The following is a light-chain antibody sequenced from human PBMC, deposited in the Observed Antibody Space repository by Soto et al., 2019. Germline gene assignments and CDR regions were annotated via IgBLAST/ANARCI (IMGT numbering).Light chain of an antibody. V-gene: IGLV2-14*01. Sequence: QSVLPQPASVSGSPRQSITISCTGTSSDVGGYNYVSWYQQHPGKAPKLMIYDVSNRHSGVSNRFSGSKSGNTASLTISGLQAEDEADYYCSSYTSSSTLVFGTGTKVTVL. J-gene: IGLJ1*01. CDR2: DVS. CDR1: SSDVGGYNY. CDR3: SSYTSSSTLV.